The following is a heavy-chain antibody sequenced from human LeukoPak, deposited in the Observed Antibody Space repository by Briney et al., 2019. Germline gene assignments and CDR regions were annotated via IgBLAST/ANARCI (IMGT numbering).Heavy chain of an antibody. V-gene: IGHV4-59*01. CDR1: GGSISNYY. CDR2: MYYSGST. CDR3: ARVRAARRVNDGFDI. J-gene: IGHJ3*02. Sequence: SETLSLTCTVSGGSISNYYWNWIRQPPGKGLEWIGYMYYSGSTKYNPSLKSRVTISVDTSKNQFSLELTSVTAADTAVYYCARVRAARRVNDGFDIWVQGTMVTVSS. D-gene: IGHD6-6*01.